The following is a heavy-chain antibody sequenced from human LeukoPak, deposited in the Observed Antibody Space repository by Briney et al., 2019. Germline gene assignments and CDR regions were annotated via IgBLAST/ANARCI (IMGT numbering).Heavy chain of an antibody. J-gene: IGHJ4*02. D-gene: IGHD6-19*01. CDR3: VRECEGCGWPFDY. V-gene: IGHV6-1*01. CDR2: TYYRSKWYN. Sequence: SQTLSPTCAISGDSVSSNSATWNWIRQSPSRGLEWLGRTYYRSKWYNDYAVSVRSRITINPDTSKNQFSLQLNSVTPDDTAVYYCVRECEGCGWPFDYWGQGTLVTVSS. CDR1: GDSVSSNSAT.